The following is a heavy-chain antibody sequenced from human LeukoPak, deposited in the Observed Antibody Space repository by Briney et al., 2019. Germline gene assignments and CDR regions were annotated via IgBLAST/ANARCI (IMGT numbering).Heavy chain of an antibody. V-gene: IGHV3-21*01. J-gene: IGHJ4*02. CDR1: GFTFSSYS. CDR2: ISSSRSYI. Sequence: TGGSLRLSCAASGFTFSSYSMNWVRQAPGKGLEWVSFISSSRSYIYYADSVKGRFTISRDNAKNSLYLQMNSLRAEDTAVYYCARFIAAPYYFDYWGRGTLVTVSS. CDR3: ARFIAAPYYFDY. D-gene: IGHD6-13*01.